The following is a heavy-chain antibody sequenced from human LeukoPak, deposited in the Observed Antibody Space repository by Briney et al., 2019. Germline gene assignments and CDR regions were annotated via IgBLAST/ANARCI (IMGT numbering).Heavy chain of an antibody. CDR2: IYYRSKWKK. V-gene: IGHV6-1*01. Sequence: SQTFSLTCGISGDIVSSNSAAWNWIRQSPSRGLEWLGRIYYRSKWKKDYAVSVGSRITINPDTSKNQFSLQLSSVTPEDTAVYYCARDWSGNVAIDYWGQGTLVTVSS. CDR3: ARDWSGNVAIDY. D-gene: IGHD3-10*01. CDR1: GDIVSSNSAA. J-gene: IGHJ4*02.